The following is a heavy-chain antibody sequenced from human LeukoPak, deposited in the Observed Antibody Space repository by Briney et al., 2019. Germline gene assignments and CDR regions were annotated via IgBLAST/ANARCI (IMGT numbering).Heavy chain of an antibody. J-gene: IGHJ4*02. V-gene: IGHV1-69*13. D-gene: IGHD3-10*01. CDR3: ATMVRGDVVSLDY. CDR1: GYTFTGYY. CDR2: IIPIFGTA. Sequence: ASVKVSCKASGYTFTGYYMHWVRQAPGQGLEWMGGIIPIFGTANYAQKFRGRVTITADESTSTAYMELSSLRSEDTAVYYCATMVRGDVVSLDYWGQGTLVTVSS.